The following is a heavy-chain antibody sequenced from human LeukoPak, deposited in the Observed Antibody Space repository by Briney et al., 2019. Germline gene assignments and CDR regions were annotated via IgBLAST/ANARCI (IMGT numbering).Heavy chain of an antibody. CDR1: GGSISSGGYY. J-gene: IGHJ5*02. D-gene: IGHD3-10*01. V-gene: IGHV4-31*03. CDR3: ARDSITMVRGVIHNWFDP. CDR2: IYYSGST. Sequence: SETLSLTCTASGGSISSGGYYWSWIRQHPGKGLEWIGYIYYSGSTYYNPSLKSRVTISVGTSKNQFSLKLSSVTAADTAVYYCARDSITMVRGVIHNWFDPWGQGTLVTVSS.